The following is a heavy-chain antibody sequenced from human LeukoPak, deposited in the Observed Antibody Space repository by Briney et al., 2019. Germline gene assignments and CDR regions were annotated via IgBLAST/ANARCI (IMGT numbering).Heavy chain of an antibody. Sequence: GESLKISCKASGYSFPNFWIGWVRQMPGKGLEWMAIIYPGDSDARYNPSFQGEVSISADESINTAYLQWSSLKASDSAMYYCASGDNWNYGGLLFDYWGQGTLVTVSS. CDR1: GYSFPNFW. CDR3: ASGDNWNYGGLLFDY. V-gene: IGHV5-51*01. CDR2: IYPGDSDA. J-gene: IGHJ4*02. D-gene: IGHD1-7*01.